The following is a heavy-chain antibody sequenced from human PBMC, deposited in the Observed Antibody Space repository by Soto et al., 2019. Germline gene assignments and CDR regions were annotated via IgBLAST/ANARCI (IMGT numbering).Heavy chain of an antibody. J-gene: IGHJ6*02. CDR1: GFSLNTGGVG. V-gene: IGHV2-5*01. Sequence: GSGPTREPTQTLTLTCTFSGFSLNTGGVGVGWIRQPPGEALEWLALIYWNDDQRYSPSLKSRLTITKDTSRNQVVLTMTNMDPVDTATYYCARDTSGWRWLPDVWGQGTTVTVSS. CDR3: ARDTSGWRWLPDV. CDR2: IYWNDDQ. D-gene: IGHD2-21*01.